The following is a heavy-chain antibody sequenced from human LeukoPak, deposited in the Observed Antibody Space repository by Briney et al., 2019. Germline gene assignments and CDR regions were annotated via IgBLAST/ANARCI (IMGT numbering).Heavy chain of an antibody. CDR2: MNPISGNT. D-gene: IGHD3-10*01. CDR3: ARNYGSGYYYMDV. CDR1: GYTFINND. V-gene: IGHV1-8*03. Sequence: GASVKVSFKASGYTFINNDINWVRQATGQGLEWMGWMNPISGNTGFAQKFQGRVTITRITSISTAYMEMSSLRSDDTAVYYCARNYGSGYYYMDVWGKGTTVTISS. J-gene: IGHJ6*03.